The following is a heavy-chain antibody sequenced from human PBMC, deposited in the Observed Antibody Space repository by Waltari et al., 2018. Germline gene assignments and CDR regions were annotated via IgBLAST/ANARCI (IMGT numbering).Heavy chain of an antibody. CDR3: AREGGVRHYYYYGMDV. Sequence: QVQLQESGPGLVKPSETLSLTCAVSGYSISSGYYWGWIRQPPGKWLEWIGSIYHSGRNYYNPSLKSRVTISVDTSKNQFSLKLSSVTAADTAVYYCAREGGVRHYYYYGMDVWGQGTTVTVSS. D-gene: IGHD2-8*02. V-gene: IGHV4-38-2*01. CDR1: GYSISSGYY. CDR2: IYHSGRN. J-gene: IGHJ6*02.